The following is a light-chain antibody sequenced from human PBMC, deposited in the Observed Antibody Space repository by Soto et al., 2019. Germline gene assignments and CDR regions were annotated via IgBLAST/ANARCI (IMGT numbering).Light chain of an antibody. CDR3: QHHSNWPLT. J-gene: IGKJ3*01. CDR1: QSVSSY. V-gene: IGKV3-11*01. Sequence: EIVLTQSPATLSLSPGERATLSCRASQSVSSYLVWYQQKRGQAPRLLIYDASNRATGIPARFSASGSGTDFTLTISSLDPEDFAVYYCQHHSNWPLTFDPGTKVEIK. CDR2: DAS.